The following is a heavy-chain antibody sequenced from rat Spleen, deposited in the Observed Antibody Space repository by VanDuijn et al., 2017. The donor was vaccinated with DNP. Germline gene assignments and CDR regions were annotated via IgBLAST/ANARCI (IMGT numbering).Heavy chain of an antibody. V-gene: IGHV3-1*01. CDR1: GYSITGNY. D-gene: IGHD1-4*01. CDR3: ARWTRYFDY. J-gene: IGHJ2*01. CDR2: ISYSGII. Sequence: EVQLQESGPGLVKPSQSLSLTCSVTGYSITGNYWGWIRQFPGHKMEYIGHISYSGIITYNPLPRSRISITRETSKNQFFLQLSSVTTEDTATYYCARWTRYFDYWGQGVMVTVSS.